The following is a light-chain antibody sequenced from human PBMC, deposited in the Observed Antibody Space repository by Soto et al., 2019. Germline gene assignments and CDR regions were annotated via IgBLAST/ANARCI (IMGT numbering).Light chain of an antibody. CDR1: QSVLYSSHNKHY. CDR3: QQYESTPPT. J-gene: IGKJ2*01. CDR2: WAS. Sequence: DIVMTQAPDSLAVSLGERATINCKSSQSVLYSSHNKHYLAWYQQRPGQPPKLLIYWASTRESGVPDRFSGSGSGTDFTLTITSLQAEDVAVYYCQQYESTPPTFGQGTKLEIK. V-gene: IGKV4-1*01.